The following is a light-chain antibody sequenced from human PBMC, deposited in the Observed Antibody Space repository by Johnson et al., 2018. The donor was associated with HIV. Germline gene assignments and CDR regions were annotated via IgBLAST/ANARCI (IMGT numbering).Light chain of an antibody. Sequence: QSVLTQPPSVSAAPGQKVTISCSGSSSNIGNNYVSWYQQLPGTVPKLLIYDNNKRPSGIPDRFSGSKSGTSATLGITGLQTGDEADYYCGTWDSGLGAVYVFGPG. CDR1: SSNIGNNY. J-gene: IGLJ1*01. V-gene: IGLV1-51*01. CDR2: DNN. CDR3: GTWDSGLGAVYV.